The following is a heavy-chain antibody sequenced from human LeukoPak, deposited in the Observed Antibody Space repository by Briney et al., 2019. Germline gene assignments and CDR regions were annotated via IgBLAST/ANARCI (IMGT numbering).Heavy chain of an antibody. CDR1: GFPFSSHW. J-gene: IGHJ4*02. V-gene: IGHV3-7*03. Sequence: AGGSLRLSCAASGFPFSSHWLSWFRQSPGKGLEWVAHINQDGSEKYYADSVKGRFTISRDNAKNSLYLQMNSLRAEDTALYYCAKDKAGYSSRGFDYWGQGTLVTVSS. CDR3: AKDKAGYSSRGFDY. CDR2: INQDGSEK. D-gene: IGHD6-19*01.